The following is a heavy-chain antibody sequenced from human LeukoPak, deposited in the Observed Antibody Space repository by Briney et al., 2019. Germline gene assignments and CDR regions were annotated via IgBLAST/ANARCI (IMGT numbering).Heavy chain of an antibody. CDR2: ISYDGSNK. CDR3: ANGGYYSLDS. D-gene: IGHD2-15*01. J-gene: IGHJ4*02. CDR1: GFTFSSYA. Sequence: PGGSLRLSCAASGFTFSSYAMHWVRQAPGKGLEWVAVISYDGSNKYYADSVKGRFTISRDNSKRTLFLQTDSLRGEDTAVYYCANGGYYSLDSWGQGTLVTVSS. V-gene: IGHV3-30*04.